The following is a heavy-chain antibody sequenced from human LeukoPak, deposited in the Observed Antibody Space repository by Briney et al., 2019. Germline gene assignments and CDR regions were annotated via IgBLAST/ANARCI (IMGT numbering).Heavy chain of an antibody. CDR3: AKLATYYYDSSGYYW. Sequence: GGSLRLSCAASGFIFSSYAMKWVRQAPGKGLEWASAISGSGGSTYYADSVKGRFTISRDNSKNTLYLQMNSLRAEDTAVYYCAKLATYYYDSSGYYWWGQGTLVTVSS. V-gene: IGHV3-23*01. J-gene: IGHJ4*02. D-gene: IGHD3-22*01. CDR1: GFIFSSYA. CDR2: ISGSGGST.